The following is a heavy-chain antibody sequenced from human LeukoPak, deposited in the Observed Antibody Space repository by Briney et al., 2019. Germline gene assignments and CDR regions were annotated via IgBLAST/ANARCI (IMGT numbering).Heavy chain of an antibody. Sequence: GGSLRLSCAASGFTFSDYYMSWIRQAPGKGLEWVSAISGSGGSTYYADSVKGRFTISRDNSKNTLYLQMNSLRAEDTAVYYCAKDLEPDDILTGCGAFDYWGQGTLVTVSS. CDR2: ISGSGGST. CDR1: GFTFSDYY. J-gene: IGHJ4*02. D-gene: IGHD3-9*01. V-gene: IGHV3-23*01. CDR3: AKDLEPDDILTGCGAFDY.